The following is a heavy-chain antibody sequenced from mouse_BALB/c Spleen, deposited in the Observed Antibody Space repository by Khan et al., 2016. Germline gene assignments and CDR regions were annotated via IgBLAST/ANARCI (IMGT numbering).Heavy chain of an antibody. V-gene: IGHV2-3*01. J-gene: IGHJ4*01. CDR2: IWGDGST. Sequence: QVQLKQSGPGLVAPSQSLSITCTVSGFSLISYGVSWVRQPPGKGLEWLGVIWGDGSTDHHSAVIARLSIRKDNSKSEVLLKLNSLKTDDTATYYSSKALYSWAQVTSVTFSS. CDR3: SKALYS. CDR1: GFSLISYG. D-gene: IGHD6-2*01.